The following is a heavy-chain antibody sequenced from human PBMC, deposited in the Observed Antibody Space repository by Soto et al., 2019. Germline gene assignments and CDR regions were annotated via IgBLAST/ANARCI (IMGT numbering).Heavy chain of an antibody. V-gene: IGHV3-23*01. CDR2: ISGSGGST. D-gene: IGHD3-3*01. Sequence: GGSLRLSCAASGFTFSSYAMSWVRQAPGKGLEWVSAISGSGGSTYYADSVKGRFTISRDNSKNTLYLQMNSLRAEDTAVYYCAKDREDDFWSGYSIDYWGQGTLVTVSS. J-gene: IGHJ4*02. CDR3: AKDREDDFWSGYSIDY. CDR1: GFTFSSYA.